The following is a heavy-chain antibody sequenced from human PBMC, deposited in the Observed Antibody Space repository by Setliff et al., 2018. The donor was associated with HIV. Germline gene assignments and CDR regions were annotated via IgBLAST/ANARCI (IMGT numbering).Heavy chain of an antibody. V-gene: IGHV4-4*09. CDR2: IYGSGST. J-gene: IGHJ5*01. CDR3: AKRAVQDGTVTSPNWFES. D-gene: IGHD1-7*01. Sequence: SETLSLTCAVSGDSIGTYSWHWLRQPPGKGLEWIGYIYGSGSTGYNPSLTSRVTMSTDTPNNRFALKLTSVTAADTAVYYCAKRAVQDGTVTSPNWFESWGQGTLVTVS. CDR1: GDSIGTYS.